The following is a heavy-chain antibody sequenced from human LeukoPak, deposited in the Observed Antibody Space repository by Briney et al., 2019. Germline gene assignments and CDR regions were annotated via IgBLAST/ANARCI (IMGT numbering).Heavy chain of an antibody. CDR3: ARPYGGLAYFDY. J-gene: IGHJ4*02. CDR1: GYTFTGYY. CDR2: INPNSGGT. D-gene: IGHD4/OR15-4a*01. Sequence: ASVKVSCKASGYTFTGYYMHWVRQAPGQGLEWMGWINPNSGGTNYAQKFQGRVTMTRDTSISTAYMELSSLRSEDTAVYYCARPYGGLAYFDYWGQGTLVTVSS. V-gene: IGHV1-2*02.